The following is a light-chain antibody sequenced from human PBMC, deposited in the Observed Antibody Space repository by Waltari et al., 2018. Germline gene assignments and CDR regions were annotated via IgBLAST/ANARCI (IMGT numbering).Light chain of an antibody. CDR2: AAS. CDR3: QQSYSTPLYT. V-gene: IGKV1-39*01. Sequence: DIQMTQSPSSLSASVGDRVTITCRASQSISSYLNWYQQKPGKAPKLLIYAASRLQSGVPSRFSGSGSGTDFTITISSLQPEDFATYYCQQSYSTPLYTFGQGTKLEIK. J-gene: IGKJ2*01. CDR1: QSISSY.